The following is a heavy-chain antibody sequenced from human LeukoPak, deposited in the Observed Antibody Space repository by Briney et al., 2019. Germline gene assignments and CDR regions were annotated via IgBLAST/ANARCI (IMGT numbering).Heavy chain of an antibody. Sequence: GGSLRLSCAASGFTFSSYSMNWVRQAPGKGLEWVSVMYPGGSTHYADSVRGRFTISRDNSKNTVYLHMNSLRVDDTAVYYCARETFTIPFDYWGQGTLVTVSS. CDR2: MYPGGST. CDR1: GFTFSSYS. V-gene: IGHV3-53*01. D-gene: IGHD5-24*01. CDR3: ARETFTIPFDY. J-gene: IGHJ4*02.